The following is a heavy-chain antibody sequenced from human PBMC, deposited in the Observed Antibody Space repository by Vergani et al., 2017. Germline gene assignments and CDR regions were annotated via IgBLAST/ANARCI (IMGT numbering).Heavy chain of an antibody. CDR2: ITPDGSEV. D-gene: IGHD1-7*01. CDR3: ARDLNWNFGDY. V-gene: IGHV3-74*01. J-gene: IGHJ4*02. CDR1: GSSFAHYY. Sequence: EVQLVESGGALVHPGRSLRLSCAASGSSFAHYYMHWVRQAPGEGLVWVSRITPDGSEVSYAGSVKGRFTFSRDNARNTLYLQMSSLRAEDTAVYYCARDLNWNFGDYWGQGTLVTVSS.